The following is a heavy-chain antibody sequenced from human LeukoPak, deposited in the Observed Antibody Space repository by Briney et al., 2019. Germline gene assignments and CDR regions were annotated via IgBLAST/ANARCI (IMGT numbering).Heavy chain of an antibody. CDR3: ARDGGSGGPEEDNWFDL. Sequence: PGGSLRLSCTASGFTVSSNFMSWVRQAPGKGLEWVSVIYGDDRTYYADSVKGRFGMSRDNSKNTLYLQMSSLRGDDTAVYFCARDGGSGGPEEDNWFDLWGQGTLVTVSS. CDR1: GFTVSSNF. V-gene: IGHV3-66*02. J-gene: IGHJ5*02. CDR2: IYGDDRT. D-gene: IGHD3-16*01.